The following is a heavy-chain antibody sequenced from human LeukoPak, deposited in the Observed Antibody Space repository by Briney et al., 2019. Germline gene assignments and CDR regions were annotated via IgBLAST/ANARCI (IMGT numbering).Heavy chain of an antibody. CDR3: ARDASWNGYMDV. J-gene: IGHJ6*03. CDR2: IYYSGST. Sequence: SETLSLTCTVSGGSISSYYWSWIRQPPGKGLEWIGYIYYSGSTNYNPSLKSRVTISVDTSKNQFSLKLSPVTAADTAVYYCARDASWNGYMDVWGKGTTVTVSS. D-gene: IGHD1-1*01. CDR1: GGSISSYY. V-gene: IGHV4-59*01.